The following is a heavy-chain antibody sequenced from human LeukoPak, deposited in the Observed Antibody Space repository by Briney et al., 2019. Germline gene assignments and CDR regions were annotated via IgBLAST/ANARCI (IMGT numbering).Heavy chain of an antibody. D-gene: IGHD3/OR15-3a*01. CDR3: ARGGLYNWFDP. Sequence: PSETLSLTCTVSGGSMNHYYWSWIRQPPGKGLEWIGHISYSGSTNYNPSLKSRVTISVDTSKNQFSLKLSSVTAADTAVYYCARGGLYNWFDPWGQGTLVTVSS. J-gene: IGHJ5*02. V-gene: IGHV4-59*01. CDR2: ISYSGST. CDR1: GGSMNHYY.